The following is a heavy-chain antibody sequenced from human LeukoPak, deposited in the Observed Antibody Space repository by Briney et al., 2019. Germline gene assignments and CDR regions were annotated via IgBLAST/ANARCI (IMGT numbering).Heavy chain of an antibody. J-gene: IGHJ4*02. CDR2: ISPYNGNT. CDR3: ARERSHFGDY. CDR1: GYTFTSQG. V-gene: IGHV1-18*01. D-gene: IGHD3-3*02. Sequence: ASVKVSCKTSGYTFTSQGIYWVRQAPGQGLEYMGWISPYNGNTNYAQKLQGRVFMTTDTSTNTAYMELRSLGSDDTAVYYCARERSHFGDYWGQGALVTVSS.